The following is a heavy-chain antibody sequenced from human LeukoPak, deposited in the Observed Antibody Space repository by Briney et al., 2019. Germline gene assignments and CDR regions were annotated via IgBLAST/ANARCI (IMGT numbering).Heavy chain of an antibody. V-gene: IGHV3-30-3*01. CDR2: LSYGGTNK. J-gene: IGHJ3*01. Sequence: GRSLRLSCAASGFTFSDYAMHWVRQAPGKGLEWVAVLSYGGTNKYYADSVKGRFTISRDNSKNTMFLQMNSLRAEDTAVYHCARDRSGYANDAFDFWAKGQWSPSLQ. CDR3: ARDRSGYANDAFDF. CDR1: GFTFSDYA. D-gene: IGHD3-3*01.